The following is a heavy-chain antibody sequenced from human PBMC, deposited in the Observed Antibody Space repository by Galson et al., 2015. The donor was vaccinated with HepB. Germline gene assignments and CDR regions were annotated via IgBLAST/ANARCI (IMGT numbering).Heavy chain of an antibody. V-gene: IGHV3-74*01. D-gene: IGHD1-26*01. CDR2: INYDGSDT. CDR1: GFTFSSHY. J-gene: IGHJ4*02. Sequence: SLRLSCAASGFTFSSHYMHWVRQAPGKGLVWVSRINYDGSDTIYADSVRGRFTISRDNAKNKLYLQMKSLRAEDTALYYCVKDRSNSGIYVGFRWGQATLVSVSS. CDR3: VKDRSNSGIYVGFR.